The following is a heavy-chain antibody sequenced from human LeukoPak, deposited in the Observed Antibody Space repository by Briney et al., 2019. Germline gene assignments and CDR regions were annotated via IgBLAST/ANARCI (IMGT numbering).Heavy chain of an antibody. D-gene: IGHD2-15*01. CDR1: GFIFSSYG. V-gene: IGHV3-33*01. CDR2: IWYDGTNE. J-gene: IGHJ4*02. CDR3: ARVPYCSGGRCSSWIDH. Sequence: GRSLRLSCAASGFIFSSYGMHWVRQAPGKGLEWVALIWYDGTNEYYTDSVKGRFTIPRANSKNTLYLQMNSLRAEDTAVYYCARVPYCSGGRCSSWIDHWGQGTLVTVSS.